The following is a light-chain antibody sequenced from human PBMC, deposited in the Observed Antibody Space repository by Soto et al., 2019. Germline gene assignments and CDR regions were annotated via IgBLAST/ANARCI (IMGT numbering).Light chain of an antibody. V-gene: IGLV2-14*03. Sequence: QSALTQPASVSGSPGQSITISCTGTSSDVGGYDHVSWYQQHPGKAPKLIIYDVTVRPSGISPRFSGSKSDNTASLAVSGLQPEDEADYYCSPYTNKDTLLFGGGTKLTVL. CDR3: SPYTNKDTLL. J-gene: IGLJ3*02. CDR2: DVT. CDR1: SSDVGGYDH.